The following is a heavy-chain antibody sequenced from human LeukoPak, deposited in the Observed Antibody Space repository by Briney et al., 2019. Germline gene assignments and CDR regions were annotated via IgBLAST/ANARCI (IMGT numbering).Heavy chain of an antibody. CDR2: IYSGGST. CDR3: ARDIQQLVFSPYLDAFDI. D-gene: IGHD6-13*01. Sequence: PGGSLRLSCAASGFTVSSNYMSWVRQAPGKGLEWVSVIYSGGSTYYADSVKGRFTISRDNSKNTLYLQMNSLRAEDTAVYYCARDIQQLVFSPYLDAFDIWGQGTMVTVSS. CDR1: GFTVSSNY. V-gene: IGHV3-66*01. J-gene: IGHJ3*02.